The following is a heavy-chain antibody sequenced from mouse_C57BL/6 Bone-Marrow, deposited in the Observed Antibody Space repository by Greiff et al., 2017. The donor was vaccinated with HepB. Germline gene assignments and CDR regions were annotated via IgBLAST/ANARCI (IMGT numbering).Heavy chain of an antibody. CDR1: GYAFSSYW. J-gene: IGHJ1*03. D-gene: IGHD1-1*01. CDR3: ARLPPITTVVATDWYFDV. CDR2: IYPGDGDT. V-gene: IGHV1-80*01. Sequence: VQLQESGAELVKPGASVKISCKASGYAFSSYWMNWVKQRPGKGLEWIGQIYPGDGDTNYNGKFKGKATLTADKSSSTAYMQLSSLTSEDSAVYFCARLPPITTVVATDWYFDVWGTGTTVTVSS.